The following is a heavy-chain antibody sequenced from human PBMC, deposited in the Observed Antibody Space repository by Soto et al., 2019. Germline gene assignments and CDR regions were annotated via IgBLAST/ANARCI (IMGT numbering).Heavy chain of an antibody. D-gene: IGHD2-21*02. CDR1: GGSISSYY. CDR3: SSHHDS. V-gene: IGHV4-59*08. CDR2: IYYSGST. J-gene: IGHJ4*02. Sequence: SSETPPLTCTVSGGSISSYYWRWIRQPPGKGLEWIGYIYYSGSTNYNPSLKSRVTISVDTSKNQFSLKLSSVTAADTAEYYFSSHHDSGGQETLDTVSS.